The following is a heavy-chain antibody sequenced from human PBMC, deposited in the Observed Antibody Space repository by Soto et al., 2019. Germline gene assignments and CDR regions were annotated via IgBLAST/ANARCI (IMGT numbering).Heavy chain of an antibody. CDR2: ISGSGGST. CDR3: AKEMYGGNSQVSAFDI. D-gene: IGHD2-21*02. CDR1: GFTFSSYA. V-gene: IGHV3-23*01. J-gene: IGHJ3*02. Sequence: GGSLRLSCAASGFTFSSYAMSWVRQAPGKGLEWVSAISGSGGSTYYADSVKGGFTISRDNSKNKLYLQMNSLRAEDTAVYYCAKEMYGGNSQVSAFDIWGQGTMVTVSS.